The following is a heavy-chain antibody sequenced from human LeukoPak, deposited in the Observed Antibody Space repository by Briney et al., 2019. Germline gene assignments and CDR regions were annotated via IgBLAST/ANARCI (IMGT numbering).Heavy chain of an antibody. Sequence: ASVKVSCKASGYTFISYGISWVRQAPGQGLEWMGWNSGHNGNTKYAQKLQGRVTMTIDTSTTTAYMELRSLRSDDTAVYYCARDGTRSVIVGAEDGFDYWGQGTLVTVSS. V-gene: IGHV1-18*01. CDR3: ARDGTRSVIVGAEDGFDY. J-gene: IGHJ4*02. D-gene: IGHD1-26*01. CDR1: GYTFISYG. CDR2: NSGHNGNT.